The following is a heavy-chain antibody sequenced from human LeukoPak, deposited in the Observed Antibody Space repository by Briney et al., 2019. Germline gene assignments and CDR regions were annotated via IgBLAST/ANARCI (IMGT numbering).Heavy chain of an antibody. Sequence: ASVKVSCKASGYTFTGYYMHWVRQAPGQGLEWMGRINPNSGGTNYAQKFQGRVTMTRDTSITTAYMELSRLISDDTAVYYCARGLALFGVVIPTFFDYWGQGTLLTVSS. J-gene: IGHJ4*02. CDR1: GYTFTGYY. CDR2: INPNSGGT. CDR3: ARGLALFGVVIPTFFDY. V-gene: IGHV1-2*06. D-gene: IGHD3-3*01.